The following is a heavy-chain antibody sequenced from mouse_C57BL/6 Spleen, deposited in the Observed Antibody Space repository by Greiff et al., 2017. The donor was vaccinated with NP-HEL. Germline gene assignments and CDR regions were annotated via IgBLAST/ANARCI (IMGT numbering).Heavy chain of an antibody. Sequence: QVHVKQSGAELVKPGASVKISCKASGYAFSSYWMNWVKQRPGKGLEWIGQIYPGDGDTNYNGKFKGKATLTADKSSSTAYMQLSSLTSEDSAVYFCARNSRGYFDYWGQGTTLTVSS. CDR1: GYAFSSYW. J-gene: IGHJ2*01. V-gene: IGHV1-80*01. D-gene: IGHD3-1*01. CDR2: IYPGDGDT. CDR3: ARNSRGYFDY.